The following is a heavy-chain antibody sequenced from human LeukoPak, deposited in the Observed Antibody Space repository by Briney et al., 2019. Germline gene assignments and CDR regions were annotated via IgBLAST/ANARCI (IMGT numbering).Heavy chain of an antibody. CDR1: GFTFSSYE. V-gene: IGHV3-48*03. Sequence: GGSLRLSCAASGFTFSSYEMDWVRQAPGKGLEWVSYISSGSTIYDADSVKGRFTISRDNAKNSLYLQVNSLRAEDTAVYYCARESIAVAGAPFDYWGQGTLVTVSS. CDR2: ISSGSTI. J-gene: IGHJ4*02. D-gene: IGHD6-19*01. CDR3: ARESIAVAGAPFDY.